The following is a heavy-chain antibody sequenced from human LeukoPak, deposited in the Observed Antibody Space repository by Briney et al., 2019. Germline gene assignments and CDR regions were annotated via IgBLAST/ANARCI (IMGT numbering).Heavy chain of an antibody. D-gene: IGHD6-13*01. CDR1: GGSFSSYY. V-gene: IGHV4-59*12. Sequence: SETLSLTCTVSGGSFSSYYWSWIRQPPGKGLEWIGYIYYSGSTNYNPSLRSRVTISVDKSQNQFSLKLSSVTAADTAVYYCARDVVAVAGTWDYWGQGALVTVSS. CDR2: IYYSGST. J-gene: IGHJ4*02. CDR3: ARDVVAVAGTWDY.